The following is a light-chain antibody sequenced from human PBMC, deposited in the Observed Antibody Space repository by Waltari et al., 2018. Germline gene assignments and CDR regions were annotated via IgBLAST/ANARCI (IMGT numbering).Light chain of an antibody. J-gene: IGKJ2*01. CDR1: QSISSW. CDR2: MAS. CDR3: QQYNSYSRT. Sequence: DIQITQSPSTLSASVGDRVTITCRTSQSISSWLAWYQQKPGKAPKLLIYMASSLESGVPSRFSGSGSGTEFTLTISGLQPDDFATDYCQQYNSYSRTFGQGAKLEIK. V-gene: IGKV1-5*03.